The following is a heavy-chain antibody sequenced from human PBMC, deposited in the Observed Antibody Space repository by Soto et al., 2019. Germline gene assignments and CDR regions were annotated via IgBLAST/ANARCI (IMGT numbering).Heavy chain of an antibody. D-gene: IGHD6-6*01. Sequence: GESLKISCKGSGYSFTSYWISWVRQMPGKGLEWMGRIDPSDSYTNYSPSFQGHVTISADKSISTAYLQWSSLKASDTAMYYCARITLVGHYYYYSMDVWGQGTPVTVSS. V-gene: IGHV5-10-1*01. CDR2: IDPSDSYT. CDR3: ARITLVGHYYYYSMDV. J-gene: IGHJ6*02. CDR1: GYSFTSYW.